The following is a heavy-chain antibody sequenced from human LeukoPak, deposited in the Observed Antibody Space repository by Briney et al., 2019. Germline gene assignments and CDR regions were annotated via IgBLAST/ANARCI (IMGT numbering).Heavy chain of an antibody. D-gene: IGHD3-10*02. V-gene: IGHV3-74*01. CDR2: VNGDGNIT. CDR1: GFTFSSYW. J-gene: IGHJ3*02. CDR3: ARRGLVPAFDI. Sequence: GGSLRLSCAASGFTFSSYWMHWVRQAPGKGLVWLSRVNGDGNITTYADSVRGRFTISRDNAKNALYLQMNSLRAEDTAVYYCARRGLVPAFDIWGQGTMVSVTS.